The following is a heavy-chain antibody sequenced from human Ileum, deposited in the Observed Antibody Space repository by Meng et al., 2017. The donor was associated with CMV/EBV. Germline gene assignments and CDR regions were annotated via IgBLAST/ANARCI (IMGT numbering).Heavy chain of an antibody. D-gene: IGHD2-2*01. V-gene: IGHV3-30*04. CDR2: ISYNGGRT. Sequence: GGSLRLSCAASGFTFNNYPMHWVRQAPGKGLEWVAYISYNGGRTYGADSVKGRFTISRDNSKNTLYLQMNSLRGEDSAVYYCAKDEVRYCSSSTCHYFDYWGLGTLVTVSS. J-gene: IGHJ4*02. CDR1: GFTFNNYP. CDR3: AKDEVRYCSSSTCHYFDY.